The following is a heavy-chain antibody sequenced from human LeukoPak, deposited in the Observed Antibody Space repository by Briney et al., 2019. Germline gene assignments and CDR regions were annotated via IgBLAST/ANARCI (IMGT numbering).Heavy chain of an antibody. Sequence: GGTLRLSCAASGFTFSSYGMSWVRQAPGKGLEWVAFIPYDGTNKYHADSVKGRFTISRDNSKNTLYLQMNSLRAEDTAVYYCVQGTRRGAITMVRGVIGKSYYFDSWGQGTLVTVSS. CDR2: IPYDGTNK. CDR3: VQGTRRGAITMVRGVIGKSYYFDS. V-gene: IGHV3-30*02. J-gene: IGHJ4*02. D-gene: IGHD3-10*01. CDR1: GFTFSSYG.